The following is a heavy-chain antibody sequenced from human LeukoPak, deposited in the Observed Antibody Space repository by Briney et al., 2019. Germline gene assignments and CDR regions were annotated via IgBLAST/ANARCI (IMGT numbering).Heavy chain of an antibody. V-gene: IGHV3-30-3*01. J-gene: IGHJ5*02. CDR2: ISYDGSNK. CDR1: GFTFSSYA. CDR3: AKAPSIAVRNWFDP. D-gene: IGHD6-19*01. Sequence: GRSLRLSCAASGFTFSSYAMHWVRQAPGKGLEWVAVISYDGSNKYYADSVKGRFTISRDNSKNTLYLQMNSLRAEDTAVYYCAKAPSIAVRNWFDPWGQGTLVTVSS.